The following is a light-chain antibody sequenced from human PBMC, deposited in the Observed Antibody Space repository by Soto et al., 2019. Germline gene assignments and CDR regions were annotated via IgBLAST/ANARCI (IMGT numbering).Light chain of an antibody. Sequence: DIQMTQSPSSLSASVGDRVTITCRTSQTIDSHLSWYQQKPGKAPKLLIYDVSNLQSGVPSTFSGGGSGTVFTPTIASLQPEDFATYFCHQSYSIPNTFGQGTKLEIK. CDR1: QTIDSH. J-gene: IGKJ2*01. CDR2: DVS. CDR3: HQSYSIPNT. V-gene: IGKV1-39*01.